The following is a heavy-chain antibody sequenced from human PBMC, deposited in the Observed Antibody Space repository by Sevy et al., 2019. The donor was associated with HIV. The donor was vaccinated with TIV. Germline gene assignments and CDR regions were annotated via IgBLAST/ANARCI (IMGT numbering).Heavy chain of an antibody. J-gene: IGHJ4*02. CDR3: ARVYYYDYSGPGY. CDR1: GYTFTNYY. V-gene: IGHV1-46*01. Sequence: ASVKVSCKASGYTFTNYYMHWVRQAPGQGLEWMGVINPSGGSTSYAQKFQGRVSMTRDTSTSTVYMELSRLRSEDTAVYYCARVYYYDYSGPGYWGQGTLVTVSS. CDR2: INPSGGST. D-gene: IGHD3-22*01.